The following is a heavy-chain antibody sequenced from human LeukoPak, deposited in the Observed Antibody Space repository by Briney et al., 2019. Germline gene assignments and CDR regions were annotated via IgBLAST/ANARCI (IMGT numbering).Heavy chain of an antibody. CDR3: ARDLAGGYDILTGYSNWFDP. V-gene: IGHV3-48*01. J-gene: IGHJ5*02. D-gene: IGHD3-9*01. Sequence: GGSLRLSCAASGFTFSSYSMNWVRQAPGKGREGVSYISSSSSTIYYADSVKGRFTISRDNAKNSLYLQMNSLRAEDTAVYYCARDLAGGYDILTGYSNWFDPWGQGTLVTVSS. CDR1: GFTFSSYS. CDR2: ISSSSSTI.